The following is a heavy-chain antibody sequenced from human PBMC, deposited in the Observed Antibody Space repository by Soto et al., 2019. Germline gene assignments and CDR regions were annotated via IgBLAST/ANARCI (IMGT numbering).Heavy chain of an antibody. J-gene: IGHJ4*02. Sequence: VQLVQSGAEVKKPGASVKVSCKASGYTFSRYSISWVRQAPGQGLEWMGWISGYNGKTHYAQKFQDSVTMTADTTTNTAHMELRSLRTDDTAVYYCAKEPGVAVIVKGEFEFWGQGTLVTVSS. D-gene: IGHD3-16*01. CDR1: GYTFSRYS. V-gene: IGHV1-18*04. CDR3: AKEPGVAVIVKGEFEF. CDR2: ISGYNGKT.